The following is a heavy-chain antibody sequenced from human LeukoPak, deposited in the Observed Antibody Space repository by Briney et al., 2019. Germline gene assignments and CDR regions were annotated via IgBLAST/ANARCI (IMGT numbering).Heavy chain of an antibody. CDR1: GGSISSSSYY. D-gene: IGHD5-12*01. CDR2: IYYSGST. J-gene: IGHJ4*02. V-gene: IGHV4-39*07. Sequence: SETLSLTCTGFGGSISSSSYYWGWLRQPPGTGLEWIGSIYYSGSTYYNPSLKSRVTISKDTSKNRFSLKLGSVTAADTAVYYCARVSIYSGYNLGGFDYWGQGTLVTVSS. CDR3: ARVSIYSGYNLGGFDY.